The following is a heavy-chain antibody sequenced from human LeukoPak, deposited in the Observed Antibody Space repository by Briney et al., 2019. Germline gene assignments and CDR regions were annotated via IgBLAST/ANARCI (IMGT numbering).Heavy chain of an antibody. CDR1: GYTFTSNY. J-gene: IGHJ4*02. D-gene: IGHD6-19*01. Sequence: ASVKVSCKASGYTFTSNYIHWVRQAPGQGLEWMGMIYPRDGSTSYAQKFQDRVTLTRDTSTRTFYMELSSLRSEDTDVYYCARDRSAWSYSFDYWGQGTLVTVSS. CDR2: IYPRDGST. CDR3: ARDRSAWSYSFDY. V-gene: IGHV1-46*01.